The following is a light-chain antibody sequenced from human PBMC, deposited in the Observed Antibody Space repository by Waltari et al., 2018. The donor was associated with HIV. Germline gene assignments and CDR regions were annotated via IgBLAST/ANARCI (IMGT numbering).Light chain of an antibody. CDR1: SSDVGAYNY. CDR3: SSYAGTSNFVL. J-gene: IGLJ2*01. Sequence: QSALTQPRSVSESPGQSVTISCTGTSSDVGAYNYVSWYQQHPGRAPKFIIYNVSERPAGVPDRFSGSKSGNTASLTSSGRQAEDEADYYCSSYAGTSNFVLFGGGTKLTVL. V-gene: IGLV2-11*01. CDR2: NVS.